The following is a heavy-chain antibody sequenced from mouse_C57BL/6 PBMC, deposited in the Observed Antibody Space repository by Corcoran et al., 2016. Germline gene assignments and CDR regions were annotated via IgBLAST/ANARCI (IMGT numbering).Heavy chain of an antibody. J-gene: IGHJ1*03. D-gene: IGHD1-1*01. CDR1: GYTFTTYG. CDR3: ARYYYGSSYSWYFDV. Sequence: QIQLVQSGPELKKPGETVKISCKASGYTFTTYGMSWVKQAPGKGLKWMGWINTYSGVPTYADDFKGRFAFSLETSASTAYLQINNLKNEDTATYFCARYYYGSSYSWYFDVWGTGTTVTVSS. V-gene: IGHV9-3*01. CDR2: INTYSGVP.